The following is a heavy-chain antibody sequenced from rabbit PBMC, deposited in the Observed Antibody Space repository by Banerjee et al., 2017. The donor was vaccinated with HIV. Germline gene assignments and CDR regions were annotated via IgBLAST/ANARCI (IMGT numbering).Heavy chain of an antibody. D-gene: IGHD1-1*01. CDR2: IYAGSSGST. CDR1: GFSFSSYYY. CDR3: ASGYSDIVFNL. J-gene: IGHJ4*01. Sequence: QSLEESGGDLVKPGASLTLTCTASGFSFSSYYYMCWVRQAPGKGLEWVACIYAGSSGSTYYASWAKGRFTISKTSSTTVTLQMPRLTAADTATYFCASGYSDIVFNLWGQGTLVTVS. V-gene: IGHV1S40*01.